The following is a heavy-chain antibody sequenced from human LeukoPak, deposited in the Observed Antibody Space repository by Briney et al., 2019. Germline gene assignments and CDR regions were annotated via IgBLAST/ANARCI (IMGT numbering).Heavy chain of an antibody. V-gene: IGHV5-51*01. CDR3: ARPGYYYDSSGYYYGDFDY. CDR1: GYDFTNYW. CDR2: IYPSDSDI. Sequence: GESLKISCQASGYDFTNYWIGWVRQMPGKGLEWMGIIYPSDSDIRYSPSFQGQVTISADKAISTAYLQWSSLKASDTAMYYCARPGYYYDSSGYYYGDFDYWGQGTLVTVSS. D-gene: IGHD3-22*01. J-gene: IGHJ4*02.